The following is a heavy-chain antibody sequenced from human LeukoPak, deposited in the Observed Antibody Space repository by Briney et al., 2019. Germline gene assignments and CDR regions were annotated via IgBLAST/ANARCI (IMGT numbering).Heavy chain of an antibody. CDR1: GGSFSGYY. CDR3: ARGNYDDSYAYGGDFDS. Sequence: KTSETLSLTCAVYGGSFSGYYWSWIRQPPGKGLEWIGEINHSGSTNYNPSLKSRLTISVDTSKNHLSLRLSSVTAADTAVYYCARGNYDDSYAYGGDFDSWGQGTLVTVSS. D-gene: IGHD3-16*01. V-gene: IGHV4-34*01. J-gene: IGHJ4*02. CDR2: INHSGST.